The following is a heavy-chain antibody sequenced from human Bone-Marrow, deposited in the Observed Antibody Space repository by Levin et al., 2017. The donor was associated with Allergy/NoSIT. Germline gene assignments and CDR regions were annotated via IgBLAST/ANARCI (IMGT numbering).Heavy chain of an antibody. CDR1: GITVNNNF. CDR3: ARDRPETPLGY. Sequence: SGGSLRLSCAASGITVNNNFMAWVRQAPGKGPEWVSHIYSSGVTRYADSVRGRFTISRDSSKNTVFLQMSSLGVEDTAVYYCARDRPETPLGYWGQGTLVTVSS. V-gene: IGHV3-53*01. CDR2: IYSSGVT. J-gene: IGHJ4*02. D-gene: IGHD1-14*01.